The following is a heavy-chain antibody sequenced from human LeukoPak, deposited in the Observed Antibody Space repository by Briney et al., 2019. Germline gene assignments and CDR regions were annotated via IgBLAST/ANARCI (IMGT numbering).Heavy chain of an antibody. Sequence: SETLSLTCAVYGGSFSGYYWSWIRQPPGKGLEWIGEINHSGSSNYNPSLKSRVTISVDTSKNQFSLKLSSVTAADTAVYYCARGGSIKVRGVPENYFDYWGQGTLVTVSS. V-gene: IGHV4-34*01. CDR3: ARGGSIKVRGVPENYFDY. D-gene: IGHD3-10*01. CDR2: INHSGSS. CDR1: GGSFSGYY. J-gene: IGHJ4*02.